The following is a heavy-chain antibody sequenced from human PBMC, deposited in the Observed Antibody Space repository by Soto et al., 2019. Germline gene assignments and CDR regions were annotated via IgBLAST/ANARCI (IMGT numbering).Heavy chain of an antibody. Sequence: AGGSLRLSCAASGFTFSSYAMHWVRQAPGKGLEWVAVISYDGSNKYYADSVKGRFTISRDNSKNTLYLQMNSLRAEDTAVYYCARDLIASDVWGQGTTVTVSS. CDR1: GFTFSSYA. CDR3: ARDLIASDV. V-gene: IGHV3-30*14. D-gene: IGHD3-22*01. CDR2: ISYDGSNK. J-gene: IGHJ6*02.